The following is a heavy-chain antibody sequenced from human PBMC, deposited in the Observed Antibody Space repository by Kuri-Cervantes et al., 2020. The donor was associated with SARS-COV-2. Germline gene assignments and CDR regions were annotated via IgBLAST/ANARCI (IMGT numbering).Heavy chain of an antibody. V-gene: IGHV1-46*01. CDR1: GYTFTSYY. J-gene: IGHJ5*02. CDR3: ARENYIGTGGRIHNWFDP. CDR2: INPSGGST. Sequence: ASVKVSCKASGYTFTSYYMHWVRQAPGQGLEWMGIINPSGGSTSYAQKFQGRVTMTTDASTSTAYMELRSLRSDDTAVYYCARENYIGTGGRIHNWFDPWGQGTLVTVSS. D-gene: IGHD7-27*01.